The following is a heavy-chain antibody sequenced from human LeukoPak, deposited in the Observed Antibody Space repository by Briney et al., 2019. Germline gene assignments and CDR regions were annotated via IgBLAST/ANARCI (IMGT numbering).Heavy chain of an antibody. Sequence: SETLSLTCTVSGGSISSYYWSWIRQPPGKGLEWIGYIYYSGSTNYNPSLKSRVTISVDTSKNQFSLKLSSVTAADTAVYYCARQRNWNEFYYYYGMDVWGQGTTVTVSS. CDR2: IYYSGST. J-gene: IGHJ6*02. V-gene: IGHV4-59*08. D-gene: IGHD1-1*01. CDR3: ARQRNWNEFYYYYGMDV. CDR1: GGSISSYY.